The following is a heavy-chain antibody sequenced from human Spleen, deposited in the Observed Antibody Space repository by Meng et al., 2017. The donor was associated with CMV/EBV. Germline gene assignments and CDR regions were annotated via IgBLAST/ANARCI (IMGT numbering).Heavy chain of an antibody. CDR2: INHSGSI. J-gene: IGHJ6*02. Sequence: SQTLSLTCAVYGGSLSGYYWSWIRQPPGKGLEWIGEINHSGSINYNPSLKSRVSISVDTSKSQFSLKLSSVTAADTAVYYCARGPYSTFYYYGLDVWGQGTTVTVSS. CDR1: GGSLSGYY. CDR3: ARGPYSTFYYYGLDV. V-gene: IGHV4-34*01. D-gene: IGHD6-13*01.